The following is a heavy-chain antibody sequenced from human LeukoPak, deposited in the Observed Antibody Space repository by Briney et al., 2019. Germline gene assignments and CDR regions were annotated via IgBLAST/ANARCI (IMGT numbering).Heavy chain of an antibody. CDR1: GFTFSSYG. J-gene: IGHJ4*02. CDR2: IWYDGNNK. V-gene: IGHV3-33*06. Sequence: PGRSLRLSCAASGFTFSSYGMHWVRQAPGKGLEWVAVIWYDGNNKYYADSVKGRFTISRDNSKNTLYLQMNSLRAEDTAVYYCAKPRGYSYGPFDYWGQGTLVTVSS. D-gene: IGHD5-18*01. CDR3: AKPRGYSYGPFDY.